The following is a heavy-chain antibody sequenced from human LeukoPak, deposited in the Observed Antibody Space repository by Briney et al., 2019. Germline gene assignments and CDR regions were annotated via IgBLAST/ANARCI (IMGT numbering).Heavy chain of an antibody. V-gene: IGHV4-30-4*08. CDR2: IYSSGGA. J-gene: IGHJ4*02. CDR1: GGSISSGDFY. Sequence: SQTLSLTCTVSGGSISSGDFYWSWIRQSPGKGLQWIGYIYSSGGAYYYPSLSGRLTISLDKSKNQFSLKVTSVTAADTAVYYCARVSGYYGTGTYHLDNWGQGTLVTVSS. CDR3: ARVSGYYGTGTYHLDN. D-gene: IGHD3-10*01.